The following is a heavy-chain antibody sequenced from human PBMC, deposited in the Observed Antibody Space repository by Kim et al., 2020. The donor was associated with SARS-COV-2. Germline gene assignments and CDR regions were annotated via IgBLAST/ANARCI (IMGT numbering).Heavy chain of an antibody. V-gene: IGHV1-2*02. CDR2: INPNSGGT. CDR3: ARGRQGSGWYRFDY. CDR1: GYTFTGYY. J-gene: IGHJ4*02. Sequence: ASVKVSCKASGYTFTGYYMHWVRQAPGQGLEWMGWINPNSGGTNYAQKFQGRVTMTRDTSISTAYMELSRLRSDDTAVYYCARGRQGSGWYRFDYWGQGTLVTVSS. D-gene: IGHD6-19*01.